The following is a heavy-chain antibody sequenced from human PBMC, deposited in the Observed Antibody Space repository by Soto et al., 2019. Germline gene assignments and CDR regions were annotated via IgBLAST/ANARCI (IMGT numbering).Heavy chain of an antibody. J-gene: IGHJ4*02. CDR1: GYTFTSYY. Sequence: QVQLVQSGAEVKKPGASVKVSCKASGYTFTSYYMHWVRQAPGQGLEWMGIINTSGGSTTYGQKFQGRVTMTRETSTMTAYMELSSLRSDETAVYCVARVARYSYGGVDNWGQGTRVSVSS. CDR2: INTSGGST. D-gene: IGHD5-18*01. CDR3: ARVARYSYGGVDN. V-gene: IGHV1-46*01.